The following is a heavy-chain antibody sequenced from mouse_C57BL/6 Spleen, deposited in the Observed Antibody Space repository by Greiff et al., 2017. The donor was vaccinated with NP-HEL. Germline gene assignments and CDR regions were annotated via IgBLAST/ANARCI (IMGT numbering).Heavy chain of an antibody. Sequence: VQLQQSGAELARPGASVKLSCKASGYTFTSYGISWVKQRTGQGLEWIGEIYPRSGNTYYNEKFKGKATLTADKSSSTAYMELRSLTSEDSAVYFCARISSSGYDYAMDYWGQGTSVTVSS. CDR2: IYPRSGNT. CDR3: ARISSSGYDYAMDY. J-gene: IGHJ4*01. CDR1: GYTFTSYG. V-gene: IGHV1-81*01. D-gene: IGHD3-2*02.